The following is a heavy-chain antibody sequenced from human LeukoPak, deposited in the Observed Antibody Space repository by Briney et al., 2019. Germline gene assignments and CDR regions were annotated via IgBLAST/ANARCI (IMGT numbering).Heavy chain of an antibody. J-gene: IGHJ5*02. CDR2: ISAYNGNT. D-gene: IGHD2-2*02. Sequence: GASVKVSCKASGYTFTSYGISRVRQAPGQGLEWMGWISAYNGNTNYAQKLQGRVTMTTDTSTSTAYMELRSLRSDDTAVYYCASIQGYCSSTSCYTENWSDPWGQGTLVTVSS. CDR3: ASIQGYCSSTSCYTENWSDP. V-gene: IGHV1-18*01. CDR1: GYTFTSYG.